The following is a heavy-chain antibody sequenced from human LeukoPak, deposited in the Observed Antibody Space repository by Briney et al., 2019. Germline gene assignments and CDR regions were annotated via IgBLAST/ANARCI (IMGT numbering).Heavy chain of an antibody. CDR2: ISDSGST. CDR3: AGGYDSSAYYPFNY. J-gene: IGHJ4*02. V-gene: IGHV4-59*11. Sequence: SETLSLTCVVSGGSLCTHHWSWIRQSPGRGLEWIGYISDSGSTNYNPSLKSRVTISVDTSKNQFSLMLSSVTAADTAVYYCAGGYDSSAYYPFNYWGQGTLVTVSS. CDR1: GGSLCTHH. D-gene: IGHD3-22*01.